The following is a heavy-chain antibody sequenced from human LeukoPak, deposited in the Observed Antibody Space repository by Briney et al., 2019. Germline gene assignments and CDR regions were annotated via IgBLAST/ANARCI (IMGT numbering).Heavy chain of an antibody. J-gene: IGHJ4*02. CDR1: GFNVITNY. CDR2: ISRGADT. D-gene: IGHD4-11*01. CDR3: VKEAPGTTIYY. V-gene: IGHV3-66*01. Sequence: PGGSLRLSCAASGFNVITNYMSWVRQAPGEGLEWVSVISRGADTYYADSVKGRFIIYRDSSTNTVYLQMDRLRAEGTAVYFCVKEAPGTTIYYWGQGTLVTVSS.